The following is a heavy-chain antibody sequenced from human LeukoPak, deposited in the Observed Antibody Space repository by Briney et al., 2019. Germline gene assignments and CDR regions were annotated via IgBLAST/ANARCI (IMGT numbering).Heavy chain of an antibody. D-gene: IGHD5-18*01. V-gene: IGHV3-21*01. CDR2: ISSSSSYI. CDR3: ARGARYSYGDY. J-gene: IGHJ4*02. Sequence: GGSLRLSCAASGFTFSSYSMNWVRQAPGKGLEWVSSISSSSSYIYYADSVKDRFTISRDNAKNSLYLQMNSLRAEDTAVYYCARGARYSYGDYWGQGTLVTVSS. CDR1: GFTFSSYS.